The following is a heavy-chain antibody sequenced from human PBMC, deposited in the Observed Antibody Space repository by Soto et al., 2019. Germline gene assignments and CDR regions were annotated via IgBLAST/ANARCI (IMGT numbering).Heavy chain of an antibody. D-gene: IGHD1-26*01. Sequence: PGGSLRLSCAASGFTFSSYGMHWVRQAPGKGLEWVAVISYDGSNKYYADSVKGRFSISRDNSKNTLFLQMNSLRAEDTAIYYCAKALRYDGSYVFDYWGHGTLVTVSS. CDR1: GFTFSSYG. CDR2: ISYDGSNK. CDR3: AKALRYDGSYVFDY. J-gene: IGHJ4*01. V-gene: IGHV3-30*18.